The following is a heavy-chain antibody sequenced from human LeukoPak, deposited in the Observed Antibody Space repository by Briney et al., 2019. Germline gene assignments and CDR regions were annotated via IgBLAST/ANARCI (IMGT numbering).Heavy chain of an antibody. CDR1: GGTFSSYA. J-gene: IGHJ6*03. Sequence: SVKVSCKASGGTFSSYAISWVRQAPGQGLEWMGGIIPIFGTANYAQKFQGRVTITADESTSTAYTELSSLRSEDTAVYYCARDGSSSSWAPYYYYYMDVWGKGTTVTVSS. V-gene: IGHV1-69*13. CDR2: IIPIFGTA. CDR3: ARDGSSSSWAPYYYYYMDV. D-gene: IGHD6-13*01.